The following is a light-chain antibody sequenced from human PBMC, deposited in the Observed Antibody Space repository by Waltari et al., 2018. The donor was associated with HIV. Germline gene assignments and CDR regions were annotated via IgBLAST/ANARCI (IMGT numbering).Light chain of an antibody. CDR2: DRN. J-gene: IGLJ2*01. CDR1: SSNIGNNY. CDR3: VTWDRSLGFVV. V-gene: IGLV1-51*01. Sequence: QPVLTQPPSVSAAPGQTVTISCSGSSSNIGNNYVSWYQQLPGTSPKLLIDDRNKRPAGSPDLISGAPTGTSATLGMTGLKSGDEDDYYCVTWDRSLGFVVFGGGTKLTVL.